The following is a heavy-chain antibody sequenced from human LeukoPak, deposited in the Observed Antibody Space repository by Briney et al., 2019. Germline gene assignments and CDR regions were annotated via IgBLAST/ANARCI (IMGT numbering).Heavy chain of an antibody. D-gene: IGHD1-26*01. V-gene: IGHV4-59*08. Sequence: NPSETLSLTCTVSDASISGYYWSWIRQPPGKGLEWIGSIHFSGSTNYNPSLRSRVTISVDTSKNQLSLKLSSVTAADTAVYYCARLVGAATDPFDCWGQGTLVTVSS. CDR1: DASISGYY. CDR3: ARLVGAATDPFDC. CDR2: IHFSGST. J-gene: IGHJ4*02.